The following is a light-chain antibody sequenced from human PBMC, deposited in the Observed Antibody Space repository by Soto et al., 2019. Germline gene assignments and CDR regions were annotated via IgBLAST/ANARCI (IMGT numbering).Light chain of an antibody. CDR1: QSLLHSNGYNQ. Sequence: DIVMTQSPLSLPVTPGEPASISCRSSQSLLHSNGYNQLDWYLQKPGQSPQLLIYLGSNRASGVPDRFSGSGSGTDFTLKISRVEAEDVGIYYCMQSLQTPLTFGGGTKVDIK. CDR2: LGS. J-gene: IGKJ4*01. V-gene: IGKV2-28*01. CDR3: MQSLQTPLT.